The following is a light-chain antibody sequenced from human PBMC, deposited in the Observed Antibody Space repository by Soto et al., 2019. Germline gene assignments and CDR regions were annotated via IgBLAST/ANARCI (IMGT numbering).Light chain of an antibody. CDR2: KAS. CDR1: QTSSSL. J-gene: IGKJ1*01. CDR3: QHYNSYSEA. V-gene: IGKV1-5*03. Sequence: DIQMTQSPSTLSGSVGDRGTITCRASQTSSSLLALYQQKPWKAPKLLIYKASTLKSGVPSRFSGSGSGTEFTLTISSLQPDDLATYYCQHYNSYSEAFGQGTKVDIK.